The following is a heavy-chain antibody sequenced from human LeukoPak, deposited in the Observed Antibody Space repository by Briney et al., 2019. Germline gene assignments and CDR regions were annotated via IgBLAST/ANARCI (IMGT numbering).Heavy chain of an antibody. D-gene: IGHD3-22*01. V-gene: IGHV1-69*13. CDR1: GGTFSSYA. J-gene: IGHJ3*02. CDR3: ATPDDSSAFDI. Sequence: ASVRVSCKASGGTFSSYAISWVRQAPGQWLEWMGGIIPIFGTANYAQKFQGRVTITADESTSTAYMELSSLRSEDTAVYYCATPDDSSAFDIWGQGTMVTVSS. CDR2: IIPIFGTA.